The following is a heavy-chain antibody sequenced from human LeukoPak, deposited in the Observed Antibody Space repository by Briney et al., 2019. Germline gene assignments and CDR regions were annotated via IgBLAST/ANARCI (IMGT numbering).Heavy chain of an antibody. V-gene: IGHV3-7*01. CDR2: IKQDGSEK. D-gene: IGHD6-13*01. CDR3: AREWQGGIAAAGTRIEGDY. CDR1: GFSVSGYW. J-gene: IGHJ4*02. Sequence: PGGSLRLSCAVSGFSVSGYWMTWVRQAPGKGLEWVANIKQDGSEKNYVDSVKGRFTISRDNAENSLFLQMNSLRVEDTAVYYCAREWQGGIAAAGTRIEGDYWGQGTLSPSPQ.